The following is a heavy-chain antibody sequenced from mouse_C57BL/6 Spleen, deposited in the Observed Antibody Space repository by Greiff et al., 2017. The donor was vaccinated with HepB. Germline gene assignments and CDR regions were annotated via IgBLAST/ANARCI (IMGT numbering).Heavy chain of an antibody. D-gene: IGHD1-1*01. J-gene: IGHJ3*01. Sequence: QVQLQQPGAELVRPGTSVKLSCKASGYTFTSYWMHWVKQRPGQGLEWIGVIDPSDSYTNYNQKFKGKATLTVDTSSSTAYMQLSSLTSEDSAVYYCARGDYYGSSWFAYWGQWTLVTVSA. CDR1: GYTFTSYW. CDR2: IDPSDSYT. V-gene: IGHV1-59*01. CDR3: ARGDYYGSSWFAY.